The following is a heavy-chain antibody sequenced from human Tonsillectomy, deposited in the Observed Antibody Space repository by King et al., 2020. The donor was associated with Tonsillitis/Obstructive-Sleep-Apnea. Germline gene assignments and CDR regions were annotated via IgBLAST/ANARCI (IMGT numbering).Heavy chain of an antibody. CDR2: ISYDGSDK. V-gene: IGHV3-30*18. Sequence: VQLVESGGGVVQPGRSLRLSCAASGFTFNSHGMHWVRQAPGKGLEWVAVISYDGSDKAYADSVKGRFTIYRDNSKNTLYVQMNSLRAEDTAVYYCAKSRGEWGSVGSWGQGTLVTVSS. D-gene: IGHD1-26*01. CDR3: AKSRGEWGSVGS. J-gene: IGHJ5*02. CDR1: GFTFNSHG.